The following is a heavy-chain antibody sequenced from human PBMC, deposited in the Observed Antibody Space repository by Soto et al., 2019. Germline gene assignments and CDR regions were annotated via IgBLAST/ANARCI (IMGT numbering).Heavy chain of an antibody. CDR2: IYYSGST. Sequence: SETLSLTCTVSGGSISSSSYYWGWIRQPPGKGLEWIGSIYYSGSTYYNPSLKSRVTISVDTSKNQFSLKLSSVTAADTAVYYCARFGKHGITMVRGVIITAPVDYWGQGTLVTVSS. CDR1: GGSISSSSYY. V-gene: IGHV4-39*01. CDR3: ARFGKHGITMVRGVIITAPVDY. J-gene: IGHJ4*02. D-gene: IGHD3-10*01.